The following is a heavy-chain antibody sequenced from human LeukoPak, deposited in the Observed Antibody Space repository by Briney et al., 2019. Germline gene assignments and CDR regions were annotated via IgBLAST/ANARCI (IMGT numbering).Heavy chain of an antibody. CDR1: GYTFTSYY. J-gene: IGHJ4*02. V-gene: IGHV1-46*01. CDR3: ATFLYYYDSSGYLDY. CDR2: INPSGGST. Sequence: ASVKVSCKASGYTFTSYYMHWVRQAPGQGLEWMGIINPSGGSTSYAQKFQGRVTMTRDTSTSTVYMELSSLRSEDTAVYYCATFLYYYDSSGYLDYWGQGTLVTVSS. D-gene: IGHD3-22*01.